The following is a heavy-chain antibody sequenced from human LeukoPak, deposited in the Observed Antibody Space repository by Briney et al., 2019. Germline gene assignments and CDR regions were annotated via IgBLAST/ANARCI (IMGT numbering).Heavy chain of an antibody. Sequence: PGGSLRISCKGSGYSCTSSWIGWVRQMPGKGLEWMGIIYPGDSDTRYSPSFQGQVTMSADKSISTAYLQWSSLRASDTAMYYCARRYCSGGSCYFDYWGQGTLVTVSS. D-gene: IGHD2-15*01. J-gene: IGHJ4*02. CDR3: ARRYCSGGSCYFDY. CDR2: IYPGDSDT. CDR1: GYSCTSSW. V-gene: IGHV5-51*01.